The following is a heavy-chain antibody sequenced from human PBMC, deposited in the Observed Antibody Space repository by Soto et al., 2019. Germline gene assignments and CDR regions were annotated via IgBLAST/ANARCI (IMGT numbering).Heavy chain of an antibody. CDR1: GYTFTSYD. CDR3: ATGHNRNDPYYIDY. D-gene: IGHD1-20*01. Sequence: ASVKVSCKASGYTFTSYDINWVRQATGQGLEWMGWMNPNSGNTGYAQKFQGRVTMTRNTSISTAYMELSSLRSEDTAVYYRATGHNRNDPYYIDYWGQETLVTVAS. J-gene: IGHJ4*02. CDR2: MNPNSGNT. V-gene: IGHV1-8*01.